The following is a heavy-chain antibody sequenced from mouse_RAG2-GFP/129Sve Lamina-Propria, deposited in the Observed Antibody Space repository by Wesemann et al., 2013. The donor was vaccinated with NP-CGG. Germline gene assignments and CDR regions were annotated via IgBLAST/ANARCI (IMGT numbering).Heavy chain of an antibody. V-gene: IGHV14-3*01. CDR1: GYTFTSYW. J-gene: IGHJ2*01. CDR3: ARRYYYGSSLFDY. CDR2: IDPANGNT. Sequence: VQLQQPGAELVKPGASVKLSCKASGYTFTSYWMQWVKQRPGQGLEWIGRIDPANGNTKYAPKFQGKATITADTSSNTAYLQLSSLTSEDTAIYYCARRYYYGSSLFDYWGQGTTLTVSS. D-gene: IGHD1-1*01.